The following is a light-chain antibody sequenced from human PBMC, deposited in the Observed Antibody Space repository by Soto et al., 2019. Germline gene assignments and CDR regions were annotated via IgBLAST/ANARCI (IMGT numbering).Light chain of an antibody. Sequence: DIQMTQSPSTLSASVGDRVTITCRASQSLNIWLAWYQQKPGKAPKLLISKASSLESGVPSRFSGSGSRTEFTLTINSLQPDDFATYYCQQYKAYSYTFGQGTKLEMK. CDR1: QSLNIW. CDR3: QQYKAYSYT. CDR2: KAS. J-gene: IGKJ2*01. V-gene: IGKV1-5*03.